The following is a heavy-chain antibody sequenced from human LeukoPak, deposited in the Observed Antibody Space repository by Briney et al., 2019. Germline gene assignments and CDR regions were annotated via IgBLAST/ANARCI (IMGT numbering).Heavy chain of an antibody. CDR1: GGSISSGGYY. CDR3: ARGRREYYYGSGSLHFDY. CDR2: IYHSGST. J-gene: IGHJ4*02. Sequence: PSQTLSLTCTVSGGSISSGGYYWSWIRQPPGKGLEWIGYIYHSGSTYYNPSLKSRVTISVDRSKNQFSLELSSVTAADTAVYYCARGRREYYYGSGSLHFDYWGQGTLVTVSS. V-gene: IGHV4-30-2*01. D-gene: IGHD3-10*01.